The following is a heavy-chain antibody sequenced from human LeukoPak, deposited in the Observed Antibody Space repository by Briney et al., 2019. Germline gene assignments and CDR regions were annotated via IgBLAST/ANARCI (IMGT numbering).Heavy chain of an antibody. CDR2: MYYSGGT. D-gene: IGHD3-10*01. CDR3: ARGSYGSGSYYFDY. CDR1: GASMSSYY. V-gene: IGHV4-59*01. J-gene: IGHJ4*02. Sequence: PSETLSLTCTVSGASMSSYYWSWIRQPPGKGLEWIGYMYYSGGTNYNPSLKSRVTISVDRSKNQFSLKLSSVTAADTAVYYCARGSYGSGSYYFDYWGQGTLVTVSS.